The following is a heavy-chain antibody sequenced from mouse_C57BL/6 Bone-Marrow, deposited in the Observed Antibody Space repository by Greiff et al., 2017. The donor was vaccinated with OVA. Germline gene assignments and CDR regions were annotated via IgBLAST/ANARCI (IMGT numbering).Heavy chain of an antibody. CDR2: IWSGGST. CDR1: GFSLTSYG. Sequence: QVQLKESGPGLVQPSQSLSITCTVSGFSLTSYGVHWVRQSPGKGLEWLGVIWSGGSTDYNAAFISRLSIGKDNSKSQVFLKMNSLQTDDTARYYCARNSNYGAWFAYWGQGTLVTVSA. V-gene: IGHV2-2*01. CDR3: ARNSNYGAWFAY. J-gene: IGHJ3*01. D-gene: IGHD2-5*01.